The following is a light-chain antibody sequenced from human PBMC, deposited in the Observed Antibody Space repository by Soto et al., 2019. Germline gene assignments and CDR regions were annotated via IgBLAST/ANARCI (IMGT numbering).Light chain of an antibody. CDR3: QQYNSYPLT. CDR2: DAC. V-gene: IGKV1-5*01. CDR1: KSISSW. Sequence: DIQMTQSPYTLSASVGDRVTITCRASKSISSWLAWYQQKPGKAPKLLIYDACSLESGVPSRFSGSGSGTEFTLTISSLQPDDFATYYCQQYNSYPLTFGGGTKVEIK. J-gene: IGKJ4*01.